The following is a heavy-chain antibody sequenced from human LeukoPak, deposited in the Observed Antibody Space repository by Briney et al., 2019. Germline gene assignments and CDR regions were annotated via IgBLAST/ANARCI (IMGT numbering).Heavy chain of an antibody. D-gene: IGHD3-22*01. CDR2: INPNGGGT. CDR3: AKGKTYYYDSSGYLSALYGMDV. V-gene: IGHV1-2*02. Sequence: ASVKVSCKASGYTFTGYYTHWVRQAPGQGLEWMGWINPNGGGTNYAQKFQGRVTMTRDTSISTAYMELSRLRSDDTAVYYCAKGKTYYYDSSGYLSALYGMDVWGQGTTVTVSS. CDR1: GYTFTGYY. J-gene: IGHJ6*02.